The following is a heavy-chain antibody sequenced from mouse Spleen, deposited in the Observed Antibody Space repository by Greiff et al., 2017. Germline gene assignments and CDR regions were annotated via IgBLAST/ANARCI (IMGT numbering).Heavy chain of an antibody. CDR2: IYPGDGDT. CDR1: GYAFSSYW. Sequence: VQLQQSGAELVKPGASVKISCKASGYAFSSYWMNWVKQRPGKGLEWIGQIYPGDGDTNDNGKFKSKATLTVDKSSSTAYMQLSSLTSEDSAVFYCASRVVATDFDYWGQGTTLTVSS. D-gene: IGHD1-1*01. V-gene: IGHV1-80*01. CDR3: ASRVVATDFDY. J-gene: IGHJ2*01.